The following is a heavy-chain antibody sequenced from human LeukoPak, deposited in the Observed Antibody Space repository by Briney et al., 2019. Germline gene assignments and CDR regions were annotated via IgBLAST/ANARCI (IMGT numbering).Heavy chain of an antibody. D-gene: IGHD1-26*01. CDR3: ARDPPEWELWYYFDY. CDR1: GFTFSSYA. J-gene: IGHJ4*02. V-gene: IGHV3-30*01. Sequence: PGRSLRLSCAASGFTFSSYAMHWVRQAPGKGLEWVAVISYDGSNKYYADSVKGRFTISRDNTKNTLYLQMNSLRAEDTAVYYCARDPPEWELWYYFDYWGQGTLVTVSS. CDR2: ISYDGSNK.